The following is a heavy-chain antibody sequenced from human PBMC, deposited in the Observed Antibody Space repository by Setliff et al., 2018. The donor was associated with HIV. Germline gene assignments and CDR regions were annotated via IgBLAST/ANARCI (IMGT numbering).Heavy chain of an antibody. J-gene: IGHJ6*02. V-gene: IGHV1-69*05. Sequence: SVKVSCKASGGTLNNYAISWVRQAPGQGLEWMGGIIPIFGTTSYAQKFQGRVTITTDESTSTAYMELSSLRSEDTAVYYCARDPSDYYYYYGMDVWGQGTTVTVSS. D-gene: IGHD2-21*02. CDR3: ARDPSDYYYYYGMDV. CDR2: IIPIFGTT. CDR1: GGTLNNYA.